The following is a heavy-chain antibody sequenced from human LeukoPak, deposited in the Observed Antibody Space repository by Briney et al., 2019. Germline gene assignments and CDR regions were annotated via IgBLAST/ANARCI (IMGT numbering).Heavy chain of an antibody. D-gene: IGHD5-24*01. CDR3: ARQRGWLQPYYFDY. J-gene: IGHJ4*02. Sequence: GASVKVSCKASGYTFTTYGTSWVRQAPGQGLDWMGWISAYNGNTNYTPKPQGRDTMTTDTSPRTASIERRGLRSPEKPVYNCARQRGWLQPYYFDYWGQGTLVTVSS. CDR1: GYTFTTYG. V-gene: IGHV1-18*01. CDR2: ISAYNGNT.